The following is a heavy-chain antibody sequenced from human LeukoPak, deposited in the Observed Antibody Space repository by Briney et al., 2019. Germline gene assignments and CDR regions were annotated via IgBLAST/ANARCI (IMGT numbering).Heavy chain of an antibody. CDR1: GFXFSDYY. V-gene: IGHV3-11*05. CDR3: ARERYYGSGTAY. J-gene: IGHJ4*02. CDR2: ISSSSSYT. D-gene: IGHD3-10*01. Sequence: PGGSLRLSCAASGFXFSDYYMSWIRQAPGKGLEWVSYISSSSSYTNYADSVKGRFTISRDNAKNSLYLQMNSLRAEDTAVYYCARERYYGSGTAYWGQGTLVTVSS.